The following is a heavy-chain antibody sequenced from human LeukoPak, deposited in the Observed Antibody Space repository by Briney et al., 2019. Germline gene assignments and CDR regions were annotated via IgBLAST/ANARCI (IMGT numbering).Heavy chain of an antibody. Sequence: GASVTVSFTASGYTFTYYYMHWVRQAPGQGLEWMGWINPNSGGTNYAQKVQGRVTMTRATSISTAYMELSRLRSDDTAVYYCARDPDYGGNTELDYWGQGTLVTVSP. CDR2: INPNSGGT. V-gene: IGHV1-2*02. CDR1: GYTFTYYY. CDR3: ARDPDYGGNTELDY. J-gene: IGHJ4*02. D-gene: IGHD4-23*01.